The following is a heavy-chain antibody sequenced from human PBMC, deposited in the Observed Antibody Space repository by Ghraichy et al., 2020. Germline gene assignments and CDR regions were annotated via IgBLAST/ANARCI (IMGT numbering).Heavy chain of an antibody. Sequence: ASVKVSCKASGYTFSDHYMHWVRQAPGQGLEWVGRIAPDSGGTNYGQRFQGRVTMTRVTSINTVYMEMSSLRYDDTAVYYCARDVGIVTRFDPWGQGTLVTVSS. CDR1: GYTFSDHY. CDR2: IAPDSGGT. J-gene: IGHJ5*02. D-gene: IGHD1-26*01. V-gene: IGHV1-2*06. CDR3: ARDVGIVTRFDP.